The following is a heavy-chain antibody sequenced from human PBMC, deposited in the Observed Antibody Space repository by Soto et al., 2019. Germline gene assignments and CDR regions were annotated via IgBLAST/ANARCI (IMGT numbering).Heavy chain of an antibody. D-gene: IGHD1-26*01. CDR3: ARDRELVGATRGEGDAFDI. CDR2: INPNSGGT. V-gene: IGHV1-2*04. Sequence: GASLKVSCKSSGYPFTGYYRPWVRQAPGQGLEWMGWINPNSGGTNYAQKFQGWVTMTRDTSISTAYMELSRLRSDDTAVYYCARDRELVGATRGEGDAFDIWGQGTMVTVSS. J-gene: IGHJ3*02. CDR1: GYPFTGYY.